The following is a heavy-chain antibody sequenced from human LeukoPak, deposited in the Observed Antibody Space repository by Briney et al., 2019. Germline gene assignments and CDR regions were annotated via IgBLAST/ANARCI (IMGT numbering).Heavy chain of an antibody. CDR2: ISSSGSTI. Sequence: PGGSLRLSCAASGFTFSSYEMNWVRQAPGKGLEWVSYISSSGSTIYYADSVKGRFTISRDNSKNTLYLQMGSLRAEDMAVYYCARERDDYGGNSDWGQGTLVTVSS. V-gene: IGHV3-48*03. CDR3: ARERDDYGGNSD. D-gene: IGHD4-23*01. J-gene: IGHJ4*02. CDR1: GFTFSSYE.